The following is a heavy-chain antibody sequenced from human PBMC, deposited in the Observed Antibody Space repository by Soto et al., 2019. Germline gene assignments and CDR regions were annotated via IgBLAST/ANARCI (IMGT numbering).Heavy chain of an antibody. Sequence: GASVKVSCKVSGYTLTELSMHWVRQAPGKGLEWMGGFDPEDGETIYAQKFQGRVTMTEDTSTDTAYMELSSLRSEDTAAYYCATDLPYGDPIYYYFDYWGQGTLVTVSS. D-gene: IGHD4-17*01. CDR1: GYTLTELS. CDR3: ATDLPYGDPIYYYFDY. J-gene: IGHJ4*02. CDR2: FDPEDGET. V-gene: IGHV1-24*01.